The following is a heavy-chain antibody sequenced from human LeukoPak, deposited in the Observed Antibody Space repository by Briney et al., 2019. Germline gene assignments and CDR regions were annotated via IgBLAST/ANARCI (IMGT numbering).Heavy chain of an antibody. CDR3: ARAYSSSWYGHRAGKNWFDP. CDR2: IYYSGST. D-gene: IGHD6-13*01. CDR1: GGSISSGGYY. Sequence: SETLSLTCTVSGGSISSGGYYWSWIRQHPGKGLEWIGYIYYSGSTYYNPSLKSRVTISVDTSKNQFSLKLSSVTAADTAVYYCARAYSSSWYGHRAGKNWFDPWGQGTLVTVSS. J-gene: IGHJ5*02. V-gene: IGHV4-31*03.